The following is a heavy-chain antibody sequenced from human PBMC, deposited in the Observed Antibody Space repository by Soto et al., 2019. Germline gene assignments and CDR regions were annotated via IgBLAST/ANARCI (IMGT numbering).Heavy chain of an antibody. CDR3: ARDPPGYCSGGSCYSWFDP. J-gene: IGHJ5*02. Sequence: GGSLRLSCAASGFTFSSYSMNWVRQAPGKGLEWVSYISSSSSTIYYADSVKGRFTISRDNAKNSLYLQMNSLRAEDTAVYYCARDPPGYCSGGSCYSWFDPWGQGTLVTVSS. V-gene: IGHV3-48*01. CDR2: ISSSSSTI. CDR1: GFTFSSYS. D-gene: IGHD2-15*01.